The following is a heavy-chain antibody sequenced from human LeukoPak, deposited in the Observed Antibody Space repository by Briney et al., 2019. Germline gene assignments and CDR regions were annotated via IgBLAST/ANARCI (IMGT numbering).Heavy chain of an antibody. CDR3: ARRSGSTFSYYFDY. J-gene: IGHJ4*02. V-gene: IGHV3-74*03. CDR1: GFSFSGSW. CDR2: ISSDGSTT. Sequence: GGSLRLSCAASGFSFSGSWMHWVRQAPGKGLVWVSLISSDGSTTMYADSVKGRFTISRDNAKNTFYLQMNSLRAEDTAVYYCARRSGSTFSYYFDYWGQGTLVTVSS. D-gene: IGHD3-10*01.